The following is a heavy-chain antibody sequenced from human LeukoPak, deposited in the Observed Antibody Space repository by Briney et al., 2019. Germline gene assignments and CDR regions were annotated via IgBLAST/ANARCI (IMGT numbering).Heavy chain of an antibody. CDR2: ITSNGGTT. D-gene: IGHD3-10*01. Sequence: GGSLRLSCAASGFTFNDHGMNWVRQAPGKGLEWVSGITSNGGTTGYEDSVRGRFTISRDNAKNSLYLQMNSLRAEDTALYYCAKDGSGSSSEGYYFDYWGQGTLVTVSS. CDR3: AKDGSGSSSEGYYFDY. V-gene: IGHV3-20*04. CDR1: GFTFNDHG. J-gene: IGHJ4*02.